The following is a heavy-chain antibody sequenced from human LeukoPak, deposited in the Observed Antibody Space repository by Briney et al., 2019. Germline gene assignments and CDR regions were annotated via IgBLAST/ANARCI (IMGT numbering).Heavy chain of an antibody. V-gene: IGHV1-69*13. J-gene: IGHJ3*02. CDR2: IIPIFGTA. CDR1: GGTLSSYA. CDR3: ARARSQGSSWTNYYDAFDI. Sequence: VASVKVSCKASGGTLSSYAISWVRQAPGQGLEWMGGIIPIFGTANYAQKFQGRVTITADESTSTAYMELSSLRSEDTAVYYCARARSQGSSWTNYYDAFDIWGQGTMVTVSS. D-gene: IGHD6-13*01.